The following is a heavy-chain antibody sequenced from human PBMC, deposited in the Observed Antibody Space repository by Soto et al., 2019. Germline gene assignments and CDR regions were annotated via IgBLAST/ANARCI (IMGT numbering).Heavy chain of an antibody. V-gene: IGHV3-23*01. D-gene: IGHD3-22*01. Sequence: HPGGSLRLSCAASGFTFSSYAMSWVRQAPGKGLEWVSAISGSGGSTYYADSVKGRFTISRDNSKNTLYLQMNSLRAEDTAVYYCAKATYYDSSGYLAFDYWGQGTLVTVSS. CDR2: ISGSGGST. CDR1: GFTFSSYA. CDR3: AKATYYDSSGYLAFDY. J-gene: IGHJ4*02.